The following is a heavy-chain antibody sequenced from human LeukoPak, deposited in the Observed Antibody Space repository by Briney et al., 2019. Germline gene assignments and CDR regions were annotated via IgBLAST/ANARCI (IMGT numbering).Heavy chain of an antibody. CDR2: IDSSGDTI. D-gene: IGHD6-6*01. J-gene: IGHJ5*02. V-gene: IGHV3-11*04. Sequence: GGSLRLSCVASGFTFSDYYMSWIRQAPGKGLEWLSYIDSSGDTIYYADSVKGRFTISRDNAKTSLYLQMNSLRVEDTAVYYCAREVAARRLGSWVDPWGQGTLVIVSS. CDR3: AREVAARRLGSWVDP. CDR1: GFTFSDYY.